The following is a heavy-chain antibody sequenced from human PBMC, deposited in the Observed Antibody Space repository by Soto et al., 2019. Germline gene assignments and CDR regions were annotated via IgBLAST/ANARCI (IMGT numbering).Heavy chain of an antibody. J-gene: IGHJ5*02. CDR3: ARERLDYYDIPWFDP. V-gene: IGHV3-30-3*01. CDR1: GFTFSSYA. CDR2: ISYDGSNK. D-gene: IGHD3-22*01. Sequence: PGGSLRLSCAASGFTFSSYAMHWVRQAPGKGLEWVAVISYDGSNKYYADSVKGRFTISRDNSKNTLYLQMNSLRAEDTAVYYCARERLDYYDIPWFDPWGQGTLVTVSS.